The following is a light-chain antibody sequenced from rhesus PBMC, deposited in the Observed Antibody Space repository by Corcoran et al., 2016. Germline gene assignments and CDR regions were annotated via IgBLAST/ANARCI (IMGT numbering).Light chain of an antibody. Sequence: EIVMTQSPATLSLSPGERATLSCRASQSVSSYFAWYQQKPGQAPRPLIYGPSRRATGHPDRVRGSGSGTDFTLTISSLEPEDFAVYYCQETSNLYSFGQGTKVEIK. J-gene: IGKJ2*01. V-gene: IGKV3-31*02. CDR3: QETSNLYS. CDR1: QSVSSY. CDR2: GPS.